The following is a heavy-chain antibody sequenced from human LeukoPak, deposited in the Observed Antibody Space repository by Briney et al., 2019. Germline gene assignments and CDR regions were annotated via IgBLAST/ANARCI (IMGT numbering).Heavy chain of an antibody. J-gene: IGHJ5*02. Sequence: SETLSLTCTVSGGSISSTSYHWAWIRQPPGKGLEWIATVYYTGSAYYNPSLKSRVTISVDTSKSQFSLKLSSVTTADTALYYCARYASGSYYWFDPWGQGTLVTVSS. CDR2: VYYTGSA. CDR3: ARYASGSYYWFDP. CDR1: GGSISSTSYH. D-gene: IGHD3-10*01. V-gene: IGHV4-39*01.